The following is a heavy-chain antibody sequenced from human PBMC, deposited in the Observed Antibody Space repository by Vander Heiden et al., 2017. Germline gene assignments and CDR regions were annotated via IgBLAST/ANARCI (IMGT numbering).Heavy chain of an antibody. CDR2: INHSGST. V-gene: IGHV4-34*01. D-gene: IGHD3-16*02. CDR1: GGSFSGYY. J-gene: IGHJ4*02. Sequence: QVQLQQWGAGLLKPSETLSLTCAVYGGSFSGYYWSWIRQPPGKGLEWIGEINHSGSTNYHPSLKSRVTISVDTSKNQFSLKLSSVTAADTAVYYCARGKRLITFGGVIVLDYWGQGTLGTVSS. CDR3: ARGKRLITFGGVIVLDY.